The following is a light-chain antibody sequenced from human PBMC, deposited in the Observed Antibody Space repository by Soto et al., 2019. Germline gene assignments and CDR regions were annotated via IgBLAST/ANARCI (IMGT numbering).Light chain of an antibody. CDR1: QDITTY. Sequence: DIQLTQSPSFLSAAVGARVTITCRASQDITTYLAWYQQNPGQAPKLLIFAASTLQNGVPSRFSGSRSGSEFTVTITSLQTEDLATYYCQQRKSYPITFGQGTRLEIK. CDR2: AAS. V-gene: IGKV1-9*01. CDR3: QQRKSYPIT. J-gene: IGKJ5*01.